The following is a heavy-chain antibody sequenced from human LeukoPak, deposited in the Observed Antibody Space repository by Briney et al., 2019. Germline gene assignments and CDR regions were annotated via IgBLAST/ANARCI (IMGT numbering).Heavy chain of an antibody. Sequence: ASVKVSCKASGYTFTSYYMHWARQAPGQGLEWMGIINPSGGSTSYAQKFQGRVTMTRDMSTSTVYMELSSLRSEDTAVYYCARDRLFGYCSSTSCYNYYYYYMDVWGKGTTVTVSS. D-gene: IGHD2-2*01. CDR3: ARDRLFGYCSSTSCYNYYYYYMDV. CDR1: GYTFTSYY. V-gene: IGHV1-46*01. J-gene: IGHJ6*03. CDR2: INPSGGST.